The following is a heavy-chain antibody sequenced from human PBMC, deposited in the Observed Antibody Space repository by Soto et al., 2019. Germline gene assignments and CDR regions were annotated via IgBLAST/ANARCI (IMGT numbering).Heavy chain of an antibody. CDR2: INHTGST. J-gene: IGHJ6*02. CDR1: GGSFSGYS. CDR3: ERGDIVGVPAAMEPYYYYYGMDV. D-gene: IGHD2-2*01. V-gene: IGHV4-34*01. Sequence: SETLSPTCAVYGGSFSGYSWSWIRQPPGKWLGWIGEINHTGSTNYNPSLKSRVTISVDTSKNQFSLKLSSVTAAETAVYYWERGDIVGVPAAMEPYYYYYGMDVWGQGTTVT.